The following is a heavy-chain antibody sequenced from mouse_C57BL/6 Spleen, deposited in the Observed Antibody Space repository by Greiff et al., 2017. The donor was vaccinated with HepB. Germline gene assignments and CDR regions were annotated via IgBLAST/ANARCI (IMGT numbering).Heavy chain of an antibody. J-gene: IGHJ1*03. CDR2: IYPGSGST. Sequence: QVQLKQPGAELVKPGASVKMSCKASGYTFTSYWITWVKQRPGQGLEWIGDIYPGSGSTNYNEKFKSKATLTVDTSSSTAYMQLSSLTSEDSAVYYCARTTVVDWYFDVWGTGTTVTVSS. CDR3: ARTTVVDWYFDV. V-gene: IGHV1-55*01. D-gene: IGHD1-1*01. CDR1: GYTFTSYW.